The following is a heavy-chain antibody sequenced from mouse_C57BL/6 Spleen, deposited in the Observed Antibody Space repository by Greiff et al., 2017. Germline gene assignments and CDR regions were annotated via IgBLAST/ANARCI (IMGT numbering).Heavy chain of an antibody. J-gene: IGHJ4*01. CDR1: GYSITSGYY. CDR2: ISYDGSN. V-gene: IGHV3-6*01. D-gene: IGHD2-5*01. CDR3: ARASNYDARDY. Sequence: EVQLQESGPGLVKPSQSLSLTCSVTGYSITSGYYWNWIRQFPGNQLEWMGYISYDGSNNYNPSLKNRISITRDTSKNQLFLKLNSVTTEDTATYYCARASNYDARDYWGQGTSVTVSS.